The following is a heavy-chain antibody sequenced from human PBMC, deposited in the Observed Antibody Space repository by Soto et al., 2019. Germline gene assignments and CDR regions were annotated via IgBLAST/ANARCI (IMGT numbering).Heavy chain of an antibody. CDR1: GYTFTSYG. CDR3: ARKNYDFWSGYGWFDP. J-gene: IGHJ5*02. CDR2: ISAYNGNT. Sequence: ASVKVSCKASGYTFTSYGISWVRQAPGQGLEWMGWISAYNGNTNYAQKLQGRVTMTTDTSTSTAYMELRSLRSDDTAVYYCARKNYDFWSGYGWFDPWGQGTLVTVSS. D-gene: IGHD3-3*01. V-gene: IGHV1-18*01.